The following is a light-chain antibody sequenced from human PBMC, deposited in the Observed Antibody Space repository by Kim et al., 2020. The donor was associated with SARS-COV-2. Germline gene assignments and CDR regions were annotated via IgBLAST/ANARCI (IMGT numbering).Light chain of an antibody. CDR3: QQYGSSPLT. Sequence: EIVLTQSPGTLSLSPGERATLSCRARQSVSSSYFAWYQQKPGQAPSLLIYGASSRATGIPDRFSGSGSGTDFTLTISRLEPEDLAVYYCQQYGSSPLTFGGGTKVDI. CDR1: QSVSSSY. V-gene: IGKV3-20*01. J-gene: IGKJ4*01. CDR2: GAS.